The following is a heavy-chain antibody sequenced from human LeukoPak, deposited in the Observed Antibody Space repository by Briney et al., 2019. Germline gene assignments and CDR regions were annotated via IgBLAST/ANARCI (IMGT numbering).Heavy chain of an antibody. V-gene: IGHV4-4*07. CDR2: INTSGST. Sequence: PSETLSLTCTVSGGSISNDSCSWSRNPPGKGQDWIGRINTSGSTRYNPSLKSRVTMSVDTSKNQFSLKLSSVTAADTAVYYCARVIVVVPIGVYHYYAMDVWGQGTTVTVSS. CDR3: ARVIVVVPIGVYHYYAMDV. CDR1: GGSISNDS. D-gene: IGHD2-2*01. J-gene: IGHJ6*02.